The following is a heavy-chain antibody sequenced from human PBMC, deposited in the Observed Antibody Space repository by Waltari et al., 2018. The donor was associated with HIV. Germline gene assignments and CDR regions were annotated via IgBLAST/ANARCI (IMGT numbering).Heavy chain of an antibody. CDR3: ARGERFLEWLPKGY. J-gene: IGHJ4*02. Sequence: QVQLVESGGGVVQPGRSLRLSCEASGFTFNAYAMHWVRQAPGKGVEWVAVILFDGSNKYYAEAVKGRFTISRDNSKNTLYLQMNSLRAEDTAVYYCARGERFLEWLPKGYWGQGTLVTVSS. D-gene: IGHD3-3*01. CDR1: GFTFNAYA. V-gene: IGHV3-30*01. CDR2: ILFDGSNK.